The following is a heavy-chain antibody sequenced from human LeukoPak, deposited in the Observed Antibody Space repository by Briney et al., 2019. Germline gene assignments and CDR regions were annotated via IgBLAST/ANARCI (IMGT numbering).Heavy chain of an antibody. J-gene: IGHJ2*01. CDR2: TSYRSRWYN. D-gene: IGHD3-10*01. CDR1: GDSVSSNTAP. CDR3: ARDGGDRGWYFDL. Sequence: SQTLSLTCAIFGDSVSSNTAPWNWIRQSPSRGLEWLGRTSYRSRWYNAYAVSVKSRITINPDTSKNQFSLQLNSLTPEDTAVYYCARDGGDRGWYFDLWGRGTLVTVSS. V-gene: IGHV6-1*01.